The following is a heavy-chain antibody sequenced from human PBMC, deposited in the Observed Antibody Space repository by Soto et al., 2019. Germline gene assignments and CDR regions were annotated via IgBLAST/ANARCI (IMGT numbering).Heavy chain of an antibody. V-gene: IGHV5-10-1*01. CDR3: ARRTCIGCTCLNSAIDLTAP. CDR2: LNPSDSYV. Sequence: PGESLKISCQGSGYIFANYWITWVRQMPGKGLEYMAKLNPSDSYVNYSPSFRVNVTMFVAQSCSAAYLQWKGVVAADTAIYFCARRTCIGCTCLNSAIDLTAPGGQVAVV. CDR1: GYIFANYW. J-gene: IGHJ4*02. D-gene: IGHD6-19*01.